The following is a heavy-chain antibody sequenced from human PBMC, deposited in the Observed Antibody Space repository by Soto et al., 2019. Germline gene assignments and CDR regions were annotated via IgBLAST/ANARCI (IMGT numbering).Heavy chain of an antibody. D-gene: IGHD3-22*01. J-gene: IGHJ4*02. V-gene: IGHV4-34*01. CDR2: INHSGST. CDR1: GGSFSGYY. Sequence: SETLSLTCAVYGGSFSGYYWSWIRQPPGKGLEWIGEINHSGSTNYNPSLKSRVTISVDTSKNQFSLKLSSVTAADTAVYYCARKRTYYYDSSGYYYHLIFDYWGQGTLVTVSS. CDR3: ARKRTYYYDSSGYYYHLIFDY.